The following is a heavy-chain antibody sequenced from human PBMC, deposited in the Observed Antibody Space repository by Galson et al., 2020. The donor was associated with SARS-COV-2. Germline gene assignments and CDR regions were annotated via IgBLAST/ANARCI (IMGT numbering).Heavy chain of an antibody. CDR3: VMISRGWGADY. D-gene: IGHD3-10*01. V-gene: IGHV3-74*01. J-gene: IGHJ4*02. CDR1: GFTFSIYW. CDR2: INSDGTIT. Sequence: GESLKISCAASGFTFSIYWMYWVRQAPGKGLVWVSRINSDGTITQYADSVEGRFTISRDNAKDTLFLQMNSLRVEDTAVYYCVMISRGWGADYWGQGTLISVSS.